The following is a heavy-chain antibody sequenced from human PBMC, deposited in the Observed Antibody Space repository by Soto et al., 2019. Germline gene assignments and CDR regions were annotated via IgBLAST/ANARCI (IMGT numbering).Heavy chain of an antibody. J-gene: IGHJ6*02. CDR1: GFTFSNYW. CDR2: IQEYGNGK. Sequence: GGSLRLSCAASGFTFSNYWMNWVRQAPGKGLEWVANIQEYGNGKNYADSVGGRFTISRDNSKNTLYLQMKSLRAEDTAVYYCARDPPATRHGMDVWGQGTTVTVSS. V-gene: IGHV3-7*03. CDR3: ARDPPATRHGMDV.